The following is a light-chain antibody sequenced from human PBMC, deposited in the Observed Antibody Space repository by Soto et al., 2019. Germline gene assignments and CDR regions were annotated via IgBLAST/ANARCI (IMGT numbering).Light chain of an antibody. CDR3: QQRSNWPRWT. V-gene: IGKV3-11*01. J-gene: IGKJ1*01. Sequence: EIVMTQSPATLSLSPGETATLSCRASQSVSGYIGWYQQKPGQAPRLLIYDASNRATGIPARFSGSGSGTDFTLTISSLEPEDFAVYYCQQRSNWPRWTFGQGTKVDIK. CDR2: DAS. CDR1: QSVSGY.